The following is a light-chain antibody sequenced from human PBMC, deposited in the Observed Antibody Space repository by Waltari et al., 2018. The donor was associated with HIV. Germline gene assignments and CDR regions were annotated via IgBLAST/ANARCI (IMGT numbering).Light chain of an antibody. J-gene: IGLJ2*01. CDR3: AVWDDSVSGEVV. Sequence: QSVLTQLPSASGTPGQRVTISCSGRNSNVGSNSVNWYRQVPGTAPKVLIYNNNQRPSGVPDRFSGSKSGNPASLAISGLRAEDEADYYCAVWDDSVSGEVVFGGGTKLTVL. CDR2: NNN. V-gene: IGLV1-44*01. CDR1: NSNVGSNS.